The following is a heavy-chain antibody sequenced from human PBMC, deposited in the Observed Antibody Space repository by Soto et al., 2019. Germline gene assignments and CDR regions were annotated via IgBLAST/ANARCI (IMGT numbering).Heavy chain of an antibody. D-gene: IGHD3-9*01. CDR2: IIPIFGTA. J-gene: IGHJ6*02. CDR1: GGTFSSYA. CDR3: ARDNRVIRDYDILTGYSSYYYYYGMDV. V-gene: IGHV1-69*13. Sequence: SVKVSCKASGGTFSSYAISWVRQAPGQGLEWMGGIIPIFGTANYAQKFQGRVTITADESTSTAYMELSSLRSEDTAVYYCARDNRVIRDYDILTGYSSYYYYYGMDVWGQGTTVTVSS.